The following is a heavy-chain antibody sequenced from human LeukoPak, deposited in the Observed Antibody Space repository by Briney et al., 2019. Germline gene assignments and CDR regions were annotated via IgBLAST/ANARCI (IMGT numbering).Heavy chain of an antibody. D-gene: IGHD5-12*01. Sequence: SETLSLTCTVSGGSISSSSYYWGWIRQPPGKGLEWLGSIYYSGDTYNNPPLKSRVTISVDTANSQFSLRLTSMTAADTSVYYCARDVAGNTFDYWGQGTLVTVSS. CDR3: ARDVAGNTFDY. V-gene: IGHV4-39*07. J-gene: IGHJ4*02. CDR1: GGSISSSSYY. CDR2: IYYSGDT.